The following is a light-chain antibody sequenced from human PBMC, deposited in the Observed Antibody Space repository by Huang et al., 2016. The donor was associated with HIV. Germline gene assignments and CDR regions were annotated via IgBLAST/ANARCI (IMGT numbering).Light chain of an antibody. J-gene: IGKJ2*01. CDR2: AAS. CDR3: QQCYSTPYT. CDR1: QAISNS. V-gene: IGKV1-NL1*01. Sequence: DIQMTQSPSSLSASVGDRVTITCRASQAISNSLAWYQQKPGKAPKLLLSAASRLESGIPSRFRGSGSGTDYTLTNNSLQPEDFATYYCQQCYSTPYTFGQGTKLEI.